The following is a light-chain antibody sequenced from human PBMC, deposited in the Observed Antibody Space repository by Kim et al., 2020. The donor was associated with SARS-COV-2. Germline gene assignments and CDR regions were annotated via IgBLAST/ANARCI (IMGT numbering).Light chain of an antibody. J-gene: IGLJ2*01. CDR1: NTDIGAYNR. V-gene: IGLV2-18*02. Sequence: QSALTQPPSVSGSPGQSVTISCSGTNTDIGAYNRVSRYRQSPGTVPKLIIYAVINRPSGVPARFSGSKSGNTASLTISGLQAEDEADYYCASYTSSTTVIFGGGTQLTVL. CDR3: ASYTSSTTVI. CDR2: AVI.